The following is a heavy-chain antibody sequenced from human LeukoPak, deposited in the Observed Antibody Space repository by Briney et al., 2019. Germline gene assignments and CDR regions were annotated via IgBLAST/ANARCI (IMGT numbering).Heavy chain of an antibody. D-gene: IGHD3-9*01. J-gene: IGHJ4*02. CDR1: GFTFSSYA. V-gene: IGHV3-23*01. CDR3: AKTDFWSGYLRYFDWLTFDY. CDR2: ISGSGGST. Sequence: PGGSLRLSCAASGFTFSSYAMSWVRQAPGKGLEWVSAISGSGGSTYYADSVKGRFTISRDNSKNTLYLQMNSLRAEDTAVYYCAKTDFWSGYLRYFDWLTFDYWGQGTLVTVSS.